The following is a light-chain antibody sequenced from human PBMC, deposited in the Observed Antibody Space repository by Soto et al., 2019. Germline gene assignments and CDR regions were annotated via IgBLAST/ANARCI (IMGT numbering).Light chain of an antibody. CDR2: DDS. Sequence: SYELTQPPSVSVAPGQTAIITCAGIDIGIKSVHWYQQRPGQAPILVVYDDSDRPSGIPERFSGSNSGSTATLTISRVEAGDEADYYCQVWDDSNDHDYVFGIGTKVTVL. J-gene: IGLJ1*01. CDR1: DIGIKS. CDR3: QVWDDSNDHDYV. V-gene: IGLV3-21*02.